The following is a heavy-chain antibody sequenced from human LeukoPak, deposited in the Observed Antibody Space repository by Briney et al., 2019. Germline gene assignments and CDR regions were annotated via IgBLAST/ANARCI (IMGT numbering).Heavy chain of an antibody. J-gene: IGHJ4*02. CDR2: IYSDANST. Sequence: PGGSLRLSCAASGFTFSSYWMHWVRQAPGKGLVWVSRIYSDANSTTYADSVMGRFTISRDNAKNSLYLQMNSLRAEDTAVYYCAREEYYYDSSGSFDYWGQGTLVTVSS. D-gene: IGHD3-22*01. V-gene: IGHV3-74*01. CDR1: GFTFSSYW. CDR3: AREEYYYDSSGSFDY.